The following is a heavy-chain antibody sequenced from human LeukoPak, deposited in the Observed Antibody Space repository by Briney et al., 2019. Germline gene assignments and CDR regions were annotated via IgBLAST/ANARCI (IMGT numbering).Heavy chain of an antibody. D-gene: IGHD6-19*01. CDR2: INHSGST. V-gene: IGHV4-34*01. Sequence: PSETLSLTCAVHGGSFSGYYWSWIRQPPGKGLEWIGEINHSGSTNYNPSLKSRVTISVDTSKNQFSLKLSSVTAADTAVYYCARGYTRTEGRQWLGRNSQAYFDLWGRGTLVTVSS. J-gene: IGHJ2*01. CDR3: ARGYTRTEGRQWLGRNSQAYFDL. CDR1: GGSFSGYY.